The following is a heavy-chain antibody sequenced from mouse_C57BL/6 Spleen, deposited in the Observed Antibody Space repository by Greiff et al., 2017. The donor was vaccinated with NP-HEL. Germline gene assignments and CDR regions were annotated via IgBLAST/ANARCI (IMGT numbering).Heavy chain of an antibody. CDR1: GYAFSSSW. V-gene: IGHV1-82*01. Sequence: LLESGPELVKPGASVKISCKASGYAFSSSWMNWVKQRPGKGLEWIGRIYPGDGDTNYNGKFKGKATLTADKSSSTAYMQLSSLTSEDSAVYFCARNSFAYWGQGTLVTVSA. J-gene: IGHJ3*01. CDR3: ARNSFAY. CDR2: IYPGDGDT.